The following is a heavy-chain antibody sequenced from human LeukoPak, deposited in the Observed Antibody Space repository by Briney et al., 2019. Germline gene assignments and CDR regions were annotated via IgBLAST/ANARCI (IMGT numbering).Heavy chain of an antibody. D-gene: IGHD2-8*01. CDR2: IYYSGRT. Sequence: SDTLSLTCAVYGGYFSGYYWGWIRPPPGKGLEWIGSIYYSGRTFYHPSLKSRVTISVDTSKNQFSLKLSSVTAADTAVYYWARDLGYCTNGVCYTGSNWFDPWGQGTLVTVSS. J-gene: IGHJ5*02. CDR1: GGYFSGYY. CDR3: ARDLGYCTNGVCYTGSNWFDP. V-gene: IGHV4-39*07.